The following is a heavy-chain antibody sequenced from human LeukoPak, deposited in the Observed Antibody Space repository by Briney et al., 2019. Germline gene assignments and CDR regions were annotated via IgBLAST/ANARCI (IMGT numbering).Heavy chain of an antibody. CDR2: IYYSGST. J-gene: IGHJ3*02. CDR3: ASGVTTVNDAFDI. V-gene: IGHV4-31*03. D-gene: IGHD4-17*01. CDR1: GGSISSGGYY. Sequence: SQTLSLTCTVSGGSISSGGYYWSWIRQHPGKGLEWIGCIYYSGSTYYNPSLKSRVTISVDTSKNQFSLKLSSVTAADTAVYYCASGVTTVNDAFDIWGQGTMVTVSS.